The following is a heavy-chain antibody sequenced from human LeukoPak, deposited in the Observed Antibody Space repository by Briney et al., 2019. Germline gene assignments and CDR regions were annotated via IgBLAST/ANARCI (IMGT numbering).Heavy chain of an antibody. CDR2: IKQDGSEK. J-gene: IGHJ6*02. Sequence: GGSLRLSCAASGFTFSSYWISWVRQAPGKGLEWVANIKQDGSEKYYVDSVKGRFTISRDNAKNLLYLQMNSLRAEDTAVYYCARESYDFWSGSYSMDDWGQGTRSPSP. CDR1: GFTFSSYW. CDR3: ARESYDFWSGSYSMDD. D-gene: IGHD3-3*01. V-gene: IGHV3-7*03.